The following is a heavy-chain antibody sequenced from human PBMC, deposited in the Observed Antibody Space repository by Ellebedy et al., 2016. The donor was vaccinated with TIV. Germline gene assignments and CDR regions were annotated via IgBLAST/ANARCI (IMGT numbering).Heavy chain of an antibody. V-gene: IGHV4-59*08. D-gene: IGHD2-21*02. Sequence: MPSETLSLTCTVSGDSISNYYWGWFRQSPGKGLEWIAFLYYNAYTKKNPSLESRVSIWVDTSKNQFSLKLSSVTAADTAVYYCARMRYCGGDCWYFDYWGQGTLVTVSS. CDR2: LYYNAYT. J-gene: IGHJ4*02. CDR3: ARMRYCGGDCWYFDY. CDR1: GDSISNYY.